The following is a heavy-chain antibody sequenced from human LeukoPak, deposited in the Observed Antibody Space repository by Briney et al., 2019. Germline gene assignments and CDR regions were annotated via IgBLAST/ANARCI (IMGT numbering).Heavy chain of an antibody. D-gene: IGHD1-1*01. V-gene: IGHV1-2*02. Sequence: ASVKVSCKASGYTLTGYYMHWVRQAPGQGLEWMGWINPNSGGTNYAQKFQGRVTMTRDTSISTAYMELSRLRSDDTAVYYCARGRSTTGTFFIYWGQGTLVTVSS. CDR3: ARGRSTTGTFFIY. J-gene: IGHJ4*02. CDR1: GYTLTGYY. CDR2: INPNSGGT.